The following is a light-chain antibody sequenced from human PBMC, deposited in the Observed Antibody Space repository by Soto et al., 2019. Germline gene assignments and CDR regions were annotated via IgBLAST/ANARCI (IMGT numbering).Light chain of an antibody. CDR1: SSNIGSNY. CDR2: RNN. Sequence: QSVLTQPTSASGTPGQRVTISCSGSSSNIGSNYVYWYQQLPGTAPKLLIYRNNQRPSGVPDRFSGSKSGTSASLAISGLRSEDEADYYCAAWDDRLSGPGVVFGGGTKLTVL. V-gene: IGLV1-47*01. CDR3: AAWDDRLSGPGVV. J-gene: IGLJ2*01.